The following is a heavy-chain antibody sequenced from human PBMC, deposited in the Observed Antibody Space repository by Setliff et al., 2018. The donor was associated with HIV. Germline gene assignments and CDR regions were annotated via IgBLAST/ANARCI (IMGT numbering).Heavy chain of an antibody. CDR1: GGSISCFF. D-gene: IGHD3-22*01. Sequence: PSETLSLTCTVAGGSISCFFCSWIRQPPGKGLEWIWHISYSGSTNYNASLKSRVTISVGTSKNQFSLKLTSVTAADTAVYYCARRRSPPSGFYSKYYMDVWGKGTTVTVSS. V-gene: IGHV4-59*08. CDR2: ISYSGST. J-gene: IGHJ6*03. CDR3: ARRRSPPSGFYSKYYMDV.